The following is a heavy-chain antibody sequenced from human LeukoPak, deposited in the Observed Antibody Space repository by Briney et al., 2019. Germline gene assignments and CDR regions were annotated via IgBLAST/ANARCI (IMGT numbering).Heavy chain of an antibody. CDR2: IYYSGST. J-gene: IGHJ6*02. D-gene: IGHD3-3*01. Sequence: SETLSLTCTVSGVSISSYYWSWIRQPPGKGLEWCGYIYYSGSTNYNPSLKSRVTISVDTSKNQFSLKLSSVTAADTAVYYCARQANSFGVAGYYYYGMDVWGQGTTVTVSS. CDR1: GVSISSYY. CDR3: ARQANSFGVAGYYYYGMDV. V-gene: IGHV4-59*08.